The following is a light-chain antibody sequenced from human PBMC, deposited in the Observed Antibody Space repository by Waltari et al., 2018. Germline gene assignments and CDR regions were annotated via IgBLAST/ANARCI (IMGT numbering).Light chain of an antibody. CDR3: ATWDDSLNAAV. Sequence: QSVLTQPPSASGTPGLRVPISCSGSSSNIGSNPVNWYQQLPGTAPKLLIYSTNPGPSGGPARFSCSKSGTSASLAISGLQSEDEADYYCATWDDSLNAAVFGGGTQLSVL. J-gene: IGLJ7*01. CDR2: STN. CDR1: SSNIGSNP. V-gene: IGLV1-44*01.